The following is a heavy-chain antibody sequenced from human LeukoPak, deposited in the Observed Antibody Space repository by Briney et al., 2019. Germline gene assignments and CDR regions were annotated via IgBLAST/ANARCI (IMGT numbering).Heavy chain of an antibody. Sequence: GTSLRLSCAASRFTFSNYWMHWVRQAPGKGLVWVSRINSDGRSTSYADSVKGRFTISRDNAKNTLFLQMNGLRADDTAVYYCARAPDYYDYGMDVWGQGTTVTVSS. V-gene: IGHV3-74*01. CDR1: RFTFSNYW. J-gene: IGHJ6*02. CDR2: INSDGRST. CDR3: ARAPDYYDYGMDV.